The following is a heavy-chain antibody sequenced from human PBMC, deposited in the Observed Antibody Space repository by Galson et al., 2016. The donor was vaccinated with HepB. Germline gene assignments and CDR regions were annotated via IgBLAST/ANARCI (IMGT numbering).Heavy chain of an antibody. J-gene: IGHJ6*02. Sequence: SETLSLTCAVYGGSFSGYYWSWIRQSPGKGLEWIGKISHSGSPKYIPSLKSRVTISMDTSKNQFSLNLSPVTAADTAVYYCARGRRRLQRSGSNEYYYYGMDVWGQGTTVTVSS. CDR3: ARGRRRLQRSGSNEYYYYGMDV. D-gene: IGHD3-22*01. V-gene: IGHV4-34*01. CDR1: GGSFSGYY. CDR2: ISHSGSP.